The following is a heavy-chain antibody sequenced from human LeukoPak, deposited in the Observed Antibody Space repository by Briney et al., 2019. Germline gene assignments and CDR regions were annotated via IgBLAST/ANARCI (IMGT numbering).Heavy chain of an antibody. J-gene: IGHJ4*02. CDR3: ARSCYSVTTCGDY. V-gene: IGHV3-21*01. D-gene: IGHD5/OR15-5a*01. CDR2: ISSSGSYI. CDR1: GFTFSSYS. Sequence: PGESLRLSCAASGFTFSSYSMNWVRQAPGKGLEWVSSISSSGSYIYYADSMKGRFTTSRDNAKNSLYLQMNSLRAEDTAVYYCARSCYSVTTCGDYWGQGTLVTVSS.